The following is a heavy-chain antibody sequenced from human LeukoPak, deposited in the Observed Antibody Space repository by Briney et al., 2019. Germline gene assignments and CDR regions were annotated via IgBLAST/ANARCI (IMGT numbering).Heavy chain of an antibody. V-gene: IGHV1-2*02. D-gene: IGHD3-16*01. CDR2: INPNSGGT. CDR3: ARVWAKGLNWFDP. J-gene: IGHJ5*02. CDR1: GYTFTGYY. Sequence: WASVKVSCKASGYTFTGYYMHWVRQAPGQGLEWMGWINPNSGGTNYAQKFQGRVTMTRDTSIGTAYMELSRLRSDDTAVYYCARVWAKGLNWFDPWGQGTLVTVSS.